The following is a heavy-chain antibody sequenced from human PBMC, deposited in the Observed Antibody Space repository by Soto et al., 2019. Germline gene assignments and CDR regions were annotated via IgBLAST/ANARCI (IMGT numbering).Heavy chain of an antibody. V-gene: IGHV3-48*03. CDR1: GFTFSSYE. CDR2: ISSSGSTI. J-gene: IGHJ4*02. D-gene: IGHD6-19*01. CDR3: ARVGRWLFDY. Sequence: EVQLVESGGGLVQPGGSLRLSCAASGFTFSSYEMNWVRQAPGTGLEWVSYISSSGSTIYYADSVKGRFTISRDNAKNSLYLQMNSLRAEDTAVYYCARVGRWLFDYWGQGTLVTVSS.